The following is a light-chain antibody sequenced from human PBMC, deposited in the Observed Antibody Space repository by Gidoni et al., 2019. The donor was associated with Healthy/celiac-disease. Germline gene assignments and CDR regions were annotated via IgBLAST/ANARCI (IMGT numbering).Light chain of an antibody. CDR1: QSVSSY. V-gene: IGKV3-11*01. J-gene: IGKJ5*01. CDR3: QQRSNWPLIT. Sequence: IGLTQSPATLSLSTVESATLTCRARQSVSSYLAWYQQKPGQAPRLLIYDASNRATGIPARFSGSGSGTDFTLTIISLEPEDLAVYYCQQRSNWPLITFGQGTRLEIK. CDR2: DAS.